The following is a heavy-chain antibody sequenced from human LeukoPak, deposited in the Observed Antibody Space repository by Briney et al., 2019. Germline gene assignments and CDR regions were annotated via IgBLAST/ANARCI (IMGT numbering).Heavy chain of an antibody. CDR2: ISSSSSYI. V-gene: IGHV3-21*04. Sequence: PGGSLRLSCAASGFTFSSYSMNWVRQAPGKGLEWVPSISSSSSYIYYADSVKGRFTISRDNAKNSLYLQMNSLRSEDTAVYYCARDARGGSGWARPHYWGQGTLVTVSS. CDR3: ARDARGGSGWARPHY. CDR1: GFTFSSYS. D-gene: IGHD6-19*01. J-gene: IGHJ4*02.